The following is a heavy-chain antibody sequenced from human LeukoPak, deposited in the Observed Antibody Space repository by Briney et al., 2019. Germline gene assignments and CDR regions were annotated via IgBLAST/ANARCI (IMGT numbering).Heavy chain of an antibody. CDR2: INPNSGGT. Sequence: ASVKVSCKASGYTFTGYYMHWVRQAPGQGLEWMGWINPNSGGTNYAQKFQGRVTMTRDTSISTAYMELSRLRSDDTAVYYCARAPGYCSSTSCYTGWFDPWGQGTLVAVSS. CDR1: GYTFTGYY. CDR3: ARAPGYCSSTSCYTGWFDP. V-gene: IGHV1-2*02. J-gene: IGHJ5*02. D-gene: IGHD2-2*02.